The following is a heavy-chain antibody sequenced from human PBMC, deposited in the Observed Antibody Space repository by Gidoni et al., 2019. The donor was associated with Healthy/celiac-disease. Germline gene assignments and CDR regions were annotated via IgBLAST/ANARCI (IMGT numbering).Heavy chain of an antibody. CDR2: CYSGCST. J-gene: IGHJ4*02. Sequence: EVQLVGSGGGLVQPGGSLRLSCDACGFTDRRHYMRWVRQPPGNGLVWVSVCYSGCSTYFADSVKVRFTISRGNSQNTLYLQMNSLRAEDTALYYCAREGRTYDFWSGYYAPYYFDYWGQGTLVTVSS. D-gene: IGHD3-3*01. CDR3: AREGRTYDFWSGYYAPYYFDY. CDR1: GFTDRRHY. V-gene: IGHV3-66*01.